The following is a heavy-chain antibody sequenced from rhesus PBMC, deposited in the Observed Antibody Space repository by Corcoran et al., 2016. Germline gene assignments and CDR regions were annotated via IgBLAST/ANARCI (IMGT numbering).Heavy chain of an antibody. CDR3: ARDEGYSMIY. Sequence: QVQLQESGPGLVKPSEPLSLTCAVSGSSISSGSDCNWIRQPPGKGLEGIGSIYGSGESNYLNPTLKSRVTLSVDTSKNQFSLKLSSVTAADTAVYYCARDEGYSMIYWGQGVLVTVSS. CDR2: IYGSGESN. J-gene: IGHJ4*01. V-gene: IGHV4S14*01. D-gene: IGHD5-42*01. CDR1: GSSISSGSD.